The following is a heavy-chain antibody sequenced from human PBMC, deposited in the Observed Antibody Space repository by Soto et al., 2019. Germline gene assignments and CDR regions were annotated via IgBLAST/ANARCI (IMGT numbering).Heavy chain of an antibody. CDR2: IIPIFGTA. V-gene: IGHV1-69*13. CDR1: GGTFNSYA. D-gene: IGHD6-13*01. J-gene: IGHJ5*02. Sequence: SVKVSCKASGGTFNSYAISWVRQAPGQGLEWMGGIIPIFGTANYAQKFQGRVTITADESTSTAYMELSRLRSDDTAVYYCARVRYSSSWYELDPWGQGTLVTVSS. CDR3: ARVRYSSSWYELDP.